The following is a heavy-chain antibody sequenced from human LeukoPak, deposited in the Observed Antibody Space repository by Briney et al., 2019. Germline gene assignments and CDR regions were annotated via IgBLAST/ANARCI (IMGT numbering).Heavy chain of an antibody. V-gene: IGHV4-39*01. D-gene: IGHD2-2*01. Sequence: PSETLSLTCTVSGGSISSSCYYWGWLRQPPGKGLEWIGSIYYSGSSYYNPSLKSRAPLSVDTSKSQCSLKLSSVTGADAAVYYCAQTLYCSSTSRYFAYWGQGTLVTVSS. CDR3: AQTLYCSSTSRYFAY. J-gene: IGHJ4*02. CDR2: IYYSGSS. CDR1: GGSISSSCYY.